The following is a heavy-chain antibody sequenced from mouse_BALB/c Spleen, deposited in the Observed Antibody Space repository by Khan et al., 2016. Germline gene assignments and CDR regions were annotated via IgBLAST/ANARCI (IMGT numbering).Heavy chain of an antibody. CDR1: GYSITSHYS. J-gene: IGHJ2*01. V-gene: IGHV3-1*02. Sequence: EVQLQESGPDLVKPFQSVSLTCTVTGYSITSHYSWHWIRHFPGNKVEWMGYIHYSGSTDFNPSLKSRNSITRDTSKNQFFLQLNSVTTEDTATYDCATSSSGYWYYFDYWGQGTTLTVSS. CDR2: IHYSGST. CDR3: ATSSSGYWYYFDY. D-gene: IGHD3-1*01.